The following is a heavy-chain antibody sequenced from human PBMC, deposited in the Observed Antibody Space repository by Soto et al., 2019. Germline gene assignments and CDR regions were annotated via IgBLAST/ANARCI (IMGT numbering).Heavy chain of an antibody. V-gene: IGHV3-30-3*01. CDR3: ARSLHDFWSGYIDA. D-gene: IGHD3-3*01. CDR1: GFAFNSYA. CDR2: SSYDGTKN. J-gene: IGHJ5*02. Sequence: VQLVESGGGVVQPERSLRLSCAGSGFAFNSYAMHWVRQAPGKGLEWVSVSSYDGTKNHYADSVKGRFTISRDNSKKTMFLQINNLTTEDTAVYYCARSLHDFWSGYIDAWGQGTLVSVSS.